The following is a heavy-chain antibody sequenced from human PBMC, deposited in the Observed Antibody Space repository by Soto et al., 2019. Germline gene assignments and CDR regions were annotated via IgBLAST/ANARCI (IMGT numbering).Heavy chain of an antibody. Sequence: GGSLRLSCAASGFTFSSYSMNWVRQAPGKGLEWVSSFSSSSSYIYYADSVKGRFTISRDNAKNSLYLQMNSLRAEDTAVYYCARDLRAEGYYDILTGYYNYYYGMDVWGQGTTVTVSS. D-gene: IGHD3-9*01. J-gene: IGHJ6*02. V-gene: IGHV3-21*01. CDR3: ARDLRAEGYYDILTGYYNYYYGMDV. CDR2: FSSSSSYI. CDR1: GFTFSSYS.